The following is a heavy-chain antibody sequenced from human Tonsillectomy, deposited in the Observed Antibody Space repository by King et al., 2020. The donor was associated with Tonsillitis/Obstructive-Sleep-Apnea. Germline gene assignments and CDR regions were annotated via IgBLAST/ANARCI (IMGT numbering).Heavy chain of an antibody. CDR3: ARGGGIVYCSSTSCYPFDY. CDR1: GFTFSSYA. CDR2: ISYDGSNK. J-gene: IGHJ4*02. V-gene: IGHV3-30*04. Sequence: VQLVESGGGVVQPGRSLRLSCAASGFTFSSYAMHWVRQAPGKGLEWVAVISYDGSNKYYADSVKGRFTISRENSKNTLYLQMNSLRAEDTAVYYCARGGGIVYCSSTSCYPFDYWGQGTLVTVSS. D-gene: IGHD2-2*01.